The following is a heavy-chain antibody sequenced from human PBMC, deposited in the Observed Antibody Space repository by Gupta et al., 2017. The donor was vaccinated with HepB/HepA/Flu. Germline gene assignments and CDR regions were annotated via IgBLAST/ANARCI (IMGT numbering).Heavy chain of an antibody. Sequence: EVKLVESGGRLVQHGGCFRIYCVATGFPLSNSWVLWFRQAPGQGLVWVPRINTDGSMTNDAEFVRGRVTIARDNAKNTLYLQMDNLRAEDSAVYYGTRRGVMGTSAAFEIWGQGTMVTVSS. V-gene: IGHV3-74*01. D-gene: IGHD3-16*01. CDR1: GFPLSNSW. J-gene: IGHJ3*02. CDR3: TRRGVMGTSAAFEI. CDR2: INTDGSMT.